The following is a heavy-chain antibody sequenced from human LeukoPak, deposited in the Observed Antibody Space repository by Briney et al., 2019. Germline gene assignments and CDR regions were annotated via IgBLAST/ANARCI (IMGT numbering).Heavy chain of an antibody. V-gene: IGHV3-21*01. Sequence: GGSLRLSCAASGFTFSSYSMNWVRQAPGKGLEWVSSISSSSSYIYYADSVKGRFTISRDNAKNSLYLQMNSLRAEDTAVYYCARVPTGRSQGPYYFDYWGQGTLVTVSS. J-gene: IGHJ4*02. D-gene: IGHD3-10*01. CDR2: ISSSSSYI. CDR1: GFTFSSYS. CDR3: ARVPTGRSQGPYYFDY.